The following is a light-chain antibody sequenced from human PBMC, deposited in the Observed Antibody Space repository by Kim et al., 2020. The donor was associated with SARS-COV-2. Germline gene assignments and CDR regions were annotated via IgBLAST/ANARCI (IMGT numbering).Light chain of an antibody. V-gene: IGLV2-8*01. Sequence: GQSATISCTGTSSGVGGYNYVSWYQQHPGKAPKLMIYEVSKRPSGVPDRFSGSKSGNTTSLTVSGLQAEDEADYYCSSYAGSNNLVFGGGTQLTVL. CDR3: SSYAGSNNLV. J-gene: IGLJ2*01. CDR1: SSGVGGYNY. CDR2: EVS.